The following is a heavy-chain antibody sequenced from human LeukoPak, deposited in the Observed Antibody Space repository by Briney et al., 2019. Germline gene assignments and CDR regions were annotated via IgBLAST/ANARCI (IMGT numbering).Heavy chain of an antibody. V-gene: IGHV1-2*02. J-gene: IGHJ4*02. CDR1: AYTFTNHY. CDR3: ARDGYYHANSGYRLYDS. CDR2: INPHSGGT. D-gene: IGHD3-22*01. Sequence: GASVKVSCKSSAYTFTNHYLHWERQAPGQGLEWMGWINPHSGGTKYAQTFQGRVTMTRDTSINTAYMELTSLRSDDTAVYYCARDGYYHANSGYRLYDSWGQGTLVTVSS.